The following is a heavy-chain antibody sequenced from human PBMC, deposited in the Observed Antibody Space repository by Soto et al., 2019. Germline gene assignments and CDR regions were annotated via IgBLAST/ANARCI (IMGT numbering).Heavy chain of an antibody. D-gene: IGHD2-15*01. CDR3: ARGSNHCSGGSCYSDWFDP. Sequence: QVQLVQSGAEVKKPGASVRVSCKASGYTFTSSDVYWVRQATGQGLELMGWMNPNTGNTGYAQKFQGRVTMTRNTSISTGYMELSSLRSEDTAVYYCARGSNHCSGGSCYSDWFDPWGQGTLVTVSS. V-gene: IGHV1-8*01. CDR2: MNPNTGNT. CDR1: GYTFTSSD. J-gene: IGHJ5*02.